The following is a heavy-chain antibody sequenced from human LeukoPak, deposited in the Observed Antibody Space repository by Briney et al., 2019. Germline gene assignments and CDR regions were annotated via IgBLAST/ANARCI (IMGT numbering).Heavy chain of an antibody. V-gene: IGHV1-46*01. Sequence: ASVKVSCKASGYTFTSYYMHWVRQAPGQGLEWMGIINPSGGSTSYAQKFQGRATMTRDMSTSTVYMELSSLRSEDTAVYYCARVVGDYSIADKYYYYMDVWGKGTTVTVSS. D-gene: IGHD4-17*01. J-gene: IGHJ6*03. CDR3: ARVVGDYSIADKYYYYMDV. CDR2: INPSGGST. CDR1: GYTFTSYY.